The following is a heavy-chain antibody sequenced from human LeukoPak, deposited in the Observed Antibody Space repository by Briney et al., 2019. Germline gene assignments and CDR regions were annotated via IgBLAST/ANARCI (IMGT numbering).Heavy chain of an antibody. Sequence: GESLKISCKGSAYSFSSYWIGWVRQMPGKGLEWMGIIYPGDSDTRYSPSFQGQVTISADKSISTAYLQWSSLKASDTAMYYCARRVSELGIWFDPWGQGTLVTVSS. V-gene: IGHV5-51*01. CDR1: AYSFSSYW. J-gene: IGHJ5*02. CDR3: ARRVSELGIWFDP. D-gene: IGHD7-27*01. CDR2: IYPGDSDT.